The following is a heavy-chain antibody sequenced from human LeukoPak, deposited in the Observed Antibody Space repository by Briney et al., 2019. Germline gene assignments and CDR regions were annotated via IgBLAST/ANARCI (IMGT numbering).Heavy chain of an antibody. CDR1: GYTFTSYD. CDR3: AKPSGSRGYYFDY. V-gene: IGHV1-8*01. D-gene: IGHD3-10*01. CDR2: MNPNSGNT. Sequence: ASVKVSCKASGYTFTSYDINWVRQATGQGLEWMGWMNPNSGNTGYAQKFQGRVTMTRNTSISTAYMELSSLRSEDTAVYYCAKPSGSRGYYFDYWGQGTLVTVSS. J-gene: IGHJ4*02.